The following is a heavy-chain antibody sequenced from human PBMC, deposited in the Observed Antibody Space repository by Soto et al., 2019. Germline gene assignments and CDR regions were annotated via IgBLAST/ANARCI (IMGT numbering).Heavy chain of an antibody. CDR2: ISSSSSYI. V-gene: IGHV3-21*01. Sequence: EVQLVESGGGLVKPGGSLRLSCAASGFTFSSYSMNWVRQAPGKGLEWVSSISSSSSYIYYADSVKGRFTISRDNAKNSLYLKMNSLRAEDTAVYYCARDSVVRGVIITGGYYYYYGMDVWGQGTTVTVSS. CDR3: ARDSVVRGVIITGGYYYYYGMDV. CDR1: GFTFSSYS. D-gene: IGHD3-10*01. J-gene: IGHJ6*02.